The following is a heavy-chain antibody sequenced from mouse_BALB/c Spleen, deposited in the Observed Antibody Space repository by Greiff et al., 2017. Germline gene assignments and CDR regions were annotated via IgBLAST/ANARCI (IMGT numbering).Heavy chain of an antibody. CDR2: IWSGGST. V-gene: IGHV2-2*02. CDR1: GFSLTSYG. J-gene: IGHJ3*01. CDR3: ARTPYGYDWFAY. D-gene: IGHD2-2*01. Sequence: VQLQESGPGLVQPSQSLSITCTVSGFSLTSYGVHWVRQSPGKGLEWLGVIWSGGSTDYNAAFISRLSISKDNSKSQVFFKMNSLQANDTAIYYCARTPYGYDWFAYWGQGTLVTVSA.